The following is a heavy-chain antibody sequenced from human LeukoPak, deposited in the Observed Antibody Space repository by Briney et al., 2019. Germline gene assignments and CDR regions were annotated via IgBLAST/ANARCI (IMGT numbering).Heavy chain of an antibody. Sequence: PSETLCLTCTVSGYSISSGYYWGWIRQPPGKGLEWIGSIYHSGNIYFNPSLKSRVTISVDTSKNQFSLKLTSVTAADTAVYYCARTHRSSWYLLSFDYWGQGTLVTVSS. V-gene: IGHV4-38-2*02. D-gene: IGHD6-13*01. J-gene: IGHJ4*02. CDR1: GYSISSGYY. CDR3: ARTHRSSWYLLSFDY. CDR2: IYHSGNI.